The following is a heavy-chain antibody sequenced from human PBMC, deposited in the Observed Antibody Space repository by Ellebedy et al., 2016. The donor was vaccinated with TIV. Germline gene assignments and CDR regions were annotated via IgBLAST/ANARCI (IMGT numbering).Heavy chain of an antibody. Sequence: ASVKVSCKASGYTFSNYGISWVRQAPGQGLEWMGWTSAYNGNTNYAPKLQGRVTMTTDTSTSTASMELRSLRSDDTAVYYCARDRMRGDPRSSYYYGMDVWGQGTTVTVSS. V-gene: IGHV1-18*01. D-gene: IGHD3-16*01. CDR1: GYTFSNYG. CDR2: TSAYNGNT. J-gene: IGHJ6*02. CDR3: ARDRMRGDPRSSYYYGMDV.